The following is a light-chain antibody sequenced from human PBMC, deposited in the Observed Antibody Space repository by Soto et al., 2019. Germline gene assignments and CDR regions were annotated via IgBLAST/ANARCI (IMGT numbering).Light chain of an antibody. CDR2: DAS. V-gene: IGKV1-33*01. CDR1: QDIKKY. J-gene: IGKJ1*01. Sequence: DIQMTQYPSSLSASVGDRVTISWQASQDIKKYLNWYQQRPGKAPKLLIYDASNLQTGVPSRFSGSGSRTHFTFTISSLLPEDIATYFCQQWDNVPLPFGRGTKV. CDR3: QQWDNVPLP.